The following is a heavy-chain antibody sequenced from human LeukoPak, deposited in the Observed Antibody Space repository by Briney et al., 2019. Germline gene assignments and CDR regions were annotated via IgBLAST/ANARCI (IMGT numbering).Heavy chain of an antibody. CDR1: GGSISSYY. CDR2: IYYSGST. Sequence: SETLSLTRTVSGGSISSYYWSWIRQPPGKGLEWIGYIYYSGSTNYNPSLKSRVTISVDTSKNQFSLKLSSVTAADTAVYYCARHAGYCSGGSCYSGHYYFDYWGQGTLVTVSS. J-gene: IGHJ4*02. V-gene: IGHV4-59*08. CDR3: ARHAGYCSGGSCYSGHYYFDY. D-gene: IGHD2-15*01.